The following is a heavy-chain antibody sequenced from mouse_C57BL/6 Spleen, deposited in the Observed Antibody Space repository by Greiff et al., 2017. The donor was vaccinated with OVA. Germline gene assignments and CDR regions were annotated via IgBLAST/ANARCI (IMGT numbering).Heavy chain of an antibody. Sequence: VQLQQSGAELVRPGASVKLSCKASGYTFTDYYINWVKQRPGQGLEWIARIYPGSGNTYYNEKFKGKATLTAEKSSSTAYMQLSSLTSEDSAVYFCARGGTGYYFDYWGQGTTLTVSS. CDR2: IYPGSGNT. D-gene: IGHD4-1*01. J-gene: IGHJ2*01. CDR3: ARGGTGYYFDY. CDR1: GYTFTDYY. V-gene: IGHV1-76*01.